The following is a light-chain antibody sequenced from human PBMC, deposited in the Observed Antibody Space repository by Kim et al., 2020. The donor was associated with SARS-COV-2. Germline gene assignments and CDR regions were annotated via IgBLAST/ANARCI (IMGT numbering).Light chain of an antibody. CDR2: DAS. Sequence: LSPGERATLSCRASQTITTNLAWYQQKPGQAPRLLIYDASKRATGIPARFSGSGSGTDFTLTISSLEPEDFAVYYCQQRSNWPLACGPGTKVDIK. V-gene: IGKV3-11*01. CDR1: QTITTN. CDR3: QQRSNWPLA. J-gene: IGKJ3*01.